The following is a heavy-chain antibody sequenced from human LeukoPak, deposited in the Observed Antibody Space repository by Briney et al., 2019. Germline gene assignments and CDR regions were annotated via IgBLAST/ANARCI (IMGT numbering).Heavy chain of an antibody. V-gene: IGHV4-59*01. CDR3: ARDYYDSSGYYWGMDV. J-gene: IGHJ6*02. D-gene: IGHD3-22*01. CDR2: IYYSGST. Sequence: SQTLSLTCTVSGGSISSYSWSWIRQPPGKGLEWIGYIYYSGSTNYNPSLKSRVTISVDTSKNQFSLKLSSVTAADTAVYYCARDYYDSSGYYWGMDVWGQGTTVTVSS. CDR1: GGSISSYS.